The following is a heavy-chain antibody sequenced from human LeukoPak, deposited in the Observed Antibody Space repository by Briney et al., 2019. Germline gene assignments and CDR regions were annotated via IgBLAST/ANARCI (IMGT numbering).Heavy chain of an antibody. D-gene: IGHD3-22*01. CDR1: GGSISSSSYY. V-gene: IGHV4-39*01. Sequence: SETLSLTCTVSGGSISSSSYYWGWIRQPPGKGLEGIGRIYYSGSTYYNPSLKSRVTISVATSKNQFSLKLSSVTAADTAVYYCARLNSSGYYLYLSFDYWGQGTLVTVSS. CDR3: ARLNSSGYYLYLSFDY. CDR2: IYYSGST. J-gene: IGHJ4*02.